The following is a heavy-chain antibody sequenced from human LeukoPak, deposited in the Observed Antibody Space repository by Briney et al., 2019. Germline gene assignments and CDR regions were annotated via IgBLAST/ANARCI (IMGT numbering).Heavy chain of an antibody. CDR2: ISYDGSNK. J-gene: IGHJ3*02. D-gene: IGHD2-15*01. CDR1: GFTFSSYA. V-gene: IGHV3-30*04. CDR3: ARERSRDIVVVVAPDAFDI. Sequence: TGGSLRLSCAASGFTFSSYAMHWVRQAPGKGLEWVAVISYDGSNKYYADSVKGRFTISRDNSKNTLYLQMNSLRAEDTAVYCCARERSRDIVVVVAPDAFDIWGQGTMVTVSS.